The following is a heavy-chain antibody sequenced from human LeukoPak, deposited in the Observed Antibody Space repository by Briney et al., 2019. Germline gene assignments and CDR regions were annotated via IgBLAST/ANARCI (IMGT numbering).Heavy chain of an antibody. D-gene: IGHD6-13*01. CDR2: ISSSSSTI. J-gene: IGHJ4*02. V-gene: IGHV3-48*04. Sequence: GGSLRLSCAASGFTFSSYRMNWVRQAPGKGLEWISYISSSSSTIYYADSVKGRFTISRDNARNSLYLQMNSLRAEDTAVYYCAKDRGGLAAAGTDYWGQGTLVTVSS. CDR1: GFTFSSYR. CDR3: AKDRGGLAAAGTDY.